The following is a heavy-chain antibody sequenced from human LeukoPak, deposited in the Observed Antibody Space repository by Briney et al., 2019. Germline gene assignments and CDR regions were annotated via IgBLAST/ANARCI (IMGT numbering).Heavy chain of an antibody. CDR2: VNSDGSST. Sequence: GGSLRLSCAASGFTFNNYWMHWVRQAPGKGLVWVSRVNSDGSSTTYADSVKGRFTISRDNAKNTLFLLMNSLRAEDTAVYYCARAAPNSWVLDYWGQGTLVTVSS. CDR1: GFTFNNYW. D-gene: IGHD6-13*01. J-gene: IGHJ4*02. CDR3: ARAAPNSWVLDY. V-gene: IGHV3-74*01.